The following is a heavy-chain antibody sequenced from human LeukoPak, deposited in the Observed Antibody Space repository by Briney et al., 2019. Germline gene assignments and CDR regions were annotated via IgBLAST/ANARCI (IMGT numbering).Heavy chain of an antibody. Sequence: GGSLRLSCAASGFTFNNYAMSWVRQAPGKGLEWVSDINGGGGRTYYAVSVKGRFTISRDNSKNTLYLQMNSLRAEDTAVYYCAKDWSPYLGYCSSTSCYGIDYWGQGTLVTVSS. CDR3: AKDWSPYLGYCSSTSCYGIDY. J-gene: IGHJ4*02. V-gene: IGHV3-23*01. CDR2: INGGGGRT. CDR1: GFTFNNYA. D-gene: IGHD2-2*01.